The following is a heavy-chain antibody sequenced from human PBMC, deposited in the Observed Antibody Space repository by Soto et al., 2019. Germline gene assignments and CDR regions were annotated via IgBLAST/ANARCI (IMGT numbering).Heavy chain of an antibody. Sequence: QVQLVQSGAEVKKPGASVKVSCKASGYTFTSYGIGWVRQAPGQGLEWMGWISAYNGNTNYAQKLQGRVIMTTDTSTSTAYMELRSLRSDDTAVYYCAREPNVLLWFGELSYYYGMDVWGQGTTVTVSS. CDR3: AREPNVLLWFGELSYYYGMDV. CDR2: ISAYNGNT. V-gene: IGHV1-18*01. J-gene: IGHJ6*02. CDR1: GYTFTSYG. D-gene: IGHD3-10*01.